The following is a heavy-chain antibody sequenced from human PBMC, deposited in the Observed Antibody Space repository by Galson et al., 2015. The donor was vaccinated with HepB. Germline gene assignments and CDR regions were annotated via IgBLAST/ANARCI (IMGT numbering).Heavy chain of an antibody. J-gene: IGHJ6*02. V-gene: IGHV4-61*08. CDR2: IYYTGNT. CDR3: ARDRTGYSSSWSHYYHDMDV. CDR1: GGSVSSDGYY. Sequence: LSLTCTVSGGSVSSDGYYWNWIRQPPGKGLEWIGSIYYTGNTIYNPSLKSRLTISVDTSRNQFSLKLSSVTAADTAVYYCARDRTGYSSSWSHYYHDMDVWGQGTTVTVSS. D-gene: IGHD6-13*01.